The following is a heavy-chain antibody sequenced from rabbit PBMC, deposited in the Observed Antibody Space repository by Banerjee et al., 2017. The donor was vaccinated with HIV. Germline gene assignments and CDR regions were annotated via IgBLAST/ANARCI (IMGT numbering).Heavy chain of an antibody. CDR2: INSGSSGST. CDR3: ARDGGGNGYEFDL. V-gene: IGHV1S43*01. CDR1: GLSFSSKQY. Sequence: QEQLVESGGDLVKPEGSLTLTCTASGLSFSSKQYISWVRQAPGKGLEWIGCINSGSSGSTWYANWAKGRFTITRSTSLNTVDLKMTSLAAADTATYFCARDGGGNGYEFDLWGPGTLVTVS. D-gene: IGHD6-1*01. J-gene: IGHJ6*01.